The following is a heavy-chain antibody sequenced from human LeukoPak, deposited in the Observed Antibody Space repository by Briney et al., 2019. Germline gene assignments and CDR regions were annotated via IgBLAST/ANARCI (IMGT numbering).Heavy chain of an antibody. J-gene: IGHJ4*02. CDR1: GYTFTGYY. CDR2: INPNSGGT. CDR3: ASTGYCSSTSCYDFDY. Sequence: ASVKVSCKASGYTFTGYYMHWVRQAPGQGLEWMGWINPNSGGTNCAQKFQGRVTMTRDTSISTAYMELSRLRSDDTAVYYCASTGYCSSTSCYDFDYWGQGTLVTVSS. V-gene: IGHV1-2*02. D-gene: IGHD2-2*01.